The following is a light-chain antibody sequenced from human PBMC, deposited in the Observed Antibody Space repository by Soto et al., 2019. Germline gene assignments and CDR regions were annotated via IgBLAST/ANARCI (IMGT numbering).Light chain of an antibody. Sequence: AIRMTQSPSSFSASTGDRVSITCRATQDIGTYLAWYQQIPGKAPKLLIYDASTLQTGVPSRFSGSGSGTDFTLTISYLQSEDFGTYYCQQYNSCSWTFGQGTKVDIK. CDR3: QQYNSCSWT. CDR2: DAS. CDR1: QDIGTY. J-gene: IGKJ1*01. V-gene: IGKV1-8*01.